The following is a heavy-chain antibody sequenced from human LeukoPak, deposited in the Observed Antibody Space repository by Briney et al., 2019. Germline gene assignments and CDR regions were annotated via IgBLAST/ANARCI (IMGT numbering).Heavy chain of an antibody. V-gene: IGHV1-2*02. CDR1: GYTFTVYY. CDR3: AREITYSSSDDY. J-gene: IGHJ4*02. D-gene: IGHD6-6*01. CDR2: INANNGAT. Sequence: AASVPVSCTASGYTFTVYYMHWVRQAPGQGRGGMGWINANNGATNYAQEFQGRVTMTSDTSISTAYMELSRLRSDDTAVYYCAREITYSSSDDYWGQGTLVTVSS.